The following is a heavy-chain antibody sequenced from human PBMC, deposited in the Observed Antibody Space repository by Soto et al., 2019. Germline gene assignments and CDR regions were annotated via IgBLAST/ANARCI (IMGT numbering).Heavy chain of an antibody. CDR1: GYSFTSYW. D-gene: IGHD6-6*01. V-gene: IGHV5-10-1*01. J-gene: IGHJ6*02. CDR2: IDPSDSYT. Sequence: GESLKISCKGSGYSFTSYWISWVRQMPGKGLEWMGRIDPSDSYTNYSPSFQGHVTISADKSISTAYLQWSSLKASDTAMYYCARLRAARTSDYYYYGMDVWGQGTTVTVSS. CDR3: ARLRAARTSDYYYYGMDV.